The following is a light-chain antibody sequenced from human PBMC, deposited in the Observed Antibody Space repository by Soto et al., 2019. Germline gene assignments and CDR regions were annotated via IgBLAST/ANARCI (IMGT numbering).Light chain of an antibody. CDR3: QKYNSVPQT. Sequence: DIPMTQSPSSLSASVGDRVTITCRASQGISNYLAWYQQKPGKVPKLLIYGTSTLQSGVPSRFSGSGSGTDFTLTITSLQPEDVATYYCQKYNSVPQTFGQGTKVEIK. CDR1: QGISNY. CDR2: GTS. V-gene: IGKV1-27*01. J-gene: IGKJ1*01.